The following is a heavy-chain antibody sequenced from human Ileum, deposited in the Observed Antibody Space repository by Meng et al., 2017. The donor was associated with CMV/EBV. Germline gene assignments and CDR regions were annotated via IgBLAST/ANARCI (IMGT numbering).Heavy chain of an antibody. CDR1: GASLNDYY. CDR2: IFATGTT. Sequence: QVHLQGSGLGLVNPSETLSITCTVSGASLNDYYWSWFRQPAGKGLEWIGRIFATGTTNYNPSLKSRVTMSVDTSKNQFSLKLTSVTAADTAVYFCARDRFDPWGQGALVTVSS. J-gene: IGHJ5*02. CDR3: ARDRFDP. V-gene: IGHV4-4*07.